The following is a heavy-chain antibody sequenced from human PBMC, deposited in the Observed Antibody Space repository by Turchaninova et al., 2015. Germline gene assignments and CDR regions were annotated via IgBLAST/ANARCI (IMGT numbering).Heavy chain of an antibody. CDR3: ASFSSGWYFSGTPGSFDI. J-gene: IGHJ3*02. D-gene: IGHD6-19*01. Sequence: QVQLQASGPGLVKPSEALSLHSNGAGCSINRIYRSWIRKPPGKGLEWIGYIYYSGSTNYNPSLKSRVTISVDTSKNQFSLKLSSVTAADTAVYYCASFSSGWYFSGTPGSFDIWGQGTMVTVSS. CDR1: GCSINRIY. CDR2: IYYSGST. V-gene: IGHV4-59*01.